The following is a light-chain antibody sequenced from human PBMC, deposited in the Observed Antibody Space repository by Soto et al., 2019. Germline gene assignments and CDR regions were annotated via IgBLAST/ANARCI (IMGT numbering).Light chain of an antibody. CDR3: LHDYGYPRT. CDR1: QGIRSD. Sequence: AIQMTQSPSSLSASVGDRVTITCRASQGIRSDLAWYQKKSGKAPKLLIYAASSLQSGVPSRFSGSGFGSDFTLTISSLQPEDFATYYCLHDYGYPRTFGQGTSVEL. CDR2: AAS. V-gene: IGKV1-6*01. J-gene: IGKJ1*01.